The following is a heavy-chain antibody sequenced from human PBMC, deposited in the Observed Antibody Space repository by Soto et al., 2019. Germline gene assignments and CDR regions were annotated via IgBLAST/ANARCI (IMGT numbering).Heavy chain of an antibody. D-gene: IGHD4-4*01. CDR1: GFTFPDFY. J-gene: IGHJ4*02. Sequence: EVQLVQSGGGLVQPGGSLRLSCVGSGFTFPDFYMNWVRQAPGKGLEWVANIRPDGSETNYVESVKGRFTTSRDNAKNALLLQMNSLRADDTAVDDGAGWGGQDYNYWGQGILVTVSS. CDR2: IRPDGSET. V-gene: IGHV3-7*03. CDR3: AGWGGQDYNY.